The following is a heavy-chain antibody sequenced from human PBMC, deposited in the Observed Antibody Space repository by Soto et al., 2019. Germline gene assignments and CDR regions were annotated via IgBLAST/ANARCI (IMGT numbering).Heavy chain of an antibody. D-gene: IGHD6-13*01. J-gene: IGHJ4*02. CDR1: GYTFTSYG. Sequence: EASVKLSCKASGYTFTSYGISWVRQAPGQGLEWMGWISAYNGNTNYAQKLQGRVTMTTDTSTSTAYMELRSLRSDDTAVYYCARVRSPLFSYSSSWFEFDYWGQGTLVTVSS. CDR3: ARVRSPLFSYSSSWFEFDY. V-gene: IGHV1-18*01. CDR2: ISAYNGNT.